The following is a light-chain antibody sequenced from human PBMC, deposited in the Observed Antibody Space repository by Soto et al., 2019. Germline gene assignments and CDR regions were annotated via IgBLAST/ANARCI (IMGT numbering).Light chain of an antibody. Sequence: IVLTQSPGTLSSSPGQRVSLSCMASHRVSSTYVAWYQHKPGQAPRLLIYGASNRATGVPDRFSGSGSGTDFSLTITKLEPEDFAMYDCQHYGGSTKTVGQGTKLEI. CDR1: HRVSSTY. V-gene: IGKV3-20*01. CDR3: QHYGGSTKT. CDR2: GAS. J-gene: IGKJ2*01.